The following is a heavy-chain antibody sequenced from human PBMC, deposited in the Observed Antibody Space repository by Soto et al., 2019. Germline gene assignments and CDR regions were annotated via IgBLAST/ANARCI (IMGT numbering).Heavy chain of an antibody. J-gene: IGHJ4*02. Sequence: QVHLVQSGAEVKKPGASVKVSCKGSGYTFTSYGITWVRQAPGQGLEWIGWISAHNGNTNYAQKLQGRVTVTRDPSPSTASMELRSLRSDYTAVYDCSRGRDGDYWGQGALVTVSS. CDR3: SRGRDGDY. V-gene: IGHV1-18*01. CDR1: GYTFTSYG. CDR2: ISAHNGNT. D-gene: IGHD6-6*01.